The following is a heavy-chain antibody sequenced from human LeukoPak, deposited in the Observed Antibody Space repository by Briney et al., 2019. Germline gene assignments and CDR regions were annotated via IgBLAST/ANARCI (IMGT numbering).Heavy chain of an antibody. V-gene: IGHV3-30-3*01. CDR2: ISYDGSNK. CDR3: AREKCSTSCYYFDY. D-gene: IGHD2-2*01. J-gene: IGHJ4*02. Sequence: PGGSLRLSCAASGFTVTNYAMTWVRQAPGKGLEWVAVISYDGSNKYYADSVKGRFTISRDNSKNTLYLQMNSLRAEDTAVYYCAREKCSTSCYYFDYWAREPWSPSPQ. CDR1: GFTVTNYA.